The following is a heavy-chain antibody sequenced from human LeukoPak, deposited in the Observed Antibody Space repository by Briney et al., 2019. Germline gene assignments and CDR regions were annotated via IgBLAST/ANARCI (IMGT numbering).Heavy chain of an antibody. CDR1: GGTFSSYA. CDR2: IIPILGIA. CDR3: ARENGDGGYYYYGMDV. D-gene: IGHD4-17*01. Sequence: SVKVSCKASGGTFSSYAISWVRQAPGQGLEWMGRIIPILGIANYAQKFQGRVTITADKSTSTAYMELSSLRSEDTAVYYCARENGDGGYYYYGMDVWGQGTTVTVSS. V-gene: IGHV1-69*04. J-gene: IGHJ6*02.